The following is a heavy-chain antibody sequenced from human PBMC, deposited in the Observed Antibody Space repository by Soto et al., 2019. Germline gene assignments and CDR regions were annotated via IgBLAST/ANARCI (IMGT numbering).Heavy chain of an antibody. CDR2: IYYSGST. CDR3: ARRKNTYYYGMDV. CDR1: GCSISSYY. J-gene: IGHJ6*02. Sequence: SETLSLTCTFSGCSISSYYWSWIRQPPGKGLEWIGYIYYSGSTNYNPSLKSRVTISVDTSKNQFSLKLSSVTAADTAVYYCARRKNTYYYGMDVWGQGTTVTVS. V-gene: IGHV4-59*01.